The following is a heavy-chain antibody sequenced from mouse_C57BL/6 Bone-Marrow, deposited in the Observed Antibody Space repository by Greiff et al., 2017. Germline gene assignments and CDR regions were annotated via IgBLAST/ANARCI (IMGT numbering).Heavy chain of an antibody. CDR3: ARGDYDVDY. J-gene: IGHJ2*01. Sequence: VQLQQSGPELVKPGASVKISCKASGYTFTDYYMHWVKQSHGKSLEWIGDINPNNGGTSYNQKFKGKATLTVDKSSSTAYMELRSLTSEDSAVYYCARGDYDVDYWGQGTTLTVTS. D-gene: IGHD2-4*01. CDR1: GYTFTDYY. CDR2: INPNNGGT. V-gene: IGHV1-26*01.